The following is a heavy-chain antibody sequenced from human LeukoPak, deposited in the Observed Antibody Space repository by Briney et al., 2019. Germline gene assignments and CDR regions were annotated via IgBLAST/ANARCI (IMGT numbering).Heavy chain of an antibody. CDR1: GGSISSYY. Sequence: SETLSLTCTVSGGSISSYYWSWIRQPPGKGLEWIGYIYYSGSTNCNPSLKSRVTISVDASKNQFSLKLSSVTAADTAVYYCASGGEDSFDYWGQGTLVTVSS. J-gene: IGHJ4*02. D-gene: IGHD3-16*01. CDR3: ASGGEDSFDY. V-gene: IGHV4-59*01. CDR2: IYYSGST.